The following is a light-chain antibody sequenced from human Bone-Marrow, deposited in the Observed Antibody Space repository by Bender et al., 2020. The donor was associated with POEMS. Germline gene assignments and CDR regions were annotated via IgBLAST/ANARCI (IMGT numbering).Light chain of an antibody. CDR2: GRN. Sequence: QSVLTQPPSASGTPGQRVTISCSGSISNIESNYVYWYSQLPGAAPKPLIYGRNQRPSGVPARFSGSKSGTSASLAISDIQSEDEGDYYCSSWDDSLSGWVFGGGTKLTVL. J-gene: IGLJ3*02. CDR3: SSWDDSLSGWV. V-gene: IGLV1-47*02. CDR1: ISNIESNY.